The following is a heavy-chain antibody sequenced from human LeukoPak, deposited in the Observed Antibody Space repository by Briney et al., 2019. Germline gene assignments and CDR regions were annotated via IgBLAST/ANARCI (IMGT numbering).Heavy chain of an antibody. CDR2: IKQDGSER. J-gene: IGHJ6*03. CDR3: AREPHITMVREIYYYYYYMDV. V-gene: IGHV3-7*01. D-gene: IGHD3-10*01. CDR1: GFTFSSYW. Sequence: GRSLRLSCAASGFTFSSYWMSWVRQAPGKGLEWVANIKQDGSERYYVDSVRGRFTISRDNAKNSLYLQMNSLRAEDTAVYYSAREPHITMVREIYYYYYYMDVWGKGTTVTVSS.